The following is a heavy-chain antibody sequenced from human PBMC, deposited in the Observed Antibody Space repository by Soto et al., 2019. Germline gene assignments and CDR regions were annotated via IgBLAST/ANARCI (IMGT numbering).Heavy chain of an antibody. D-gene: IGHD3-9*01. CDR3: ASHIPEPEPYDTFFFDP. Sequence: ASVKVSCKVSGYTLTELSMHWVRQAPGKGLEWMGGFDPEDGETIYAQKFQGRVTMTEDTSTDTAYMELSSLRSEDTAVYYCASHIPEPEPYDTFFFDPWGQGTLVTVSS. J-gene: IGHJ5*02. CDR1: GYTLTELS. CDR2: FDPEDGET. V-gene: IGHV1-24*01.